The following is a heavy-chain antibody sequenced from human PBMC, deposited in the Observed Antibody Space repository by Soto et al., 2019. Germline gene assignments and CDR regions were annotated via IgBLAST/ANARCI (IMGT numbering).Heavy chain of an antibody. J-gene: IGHJ6*02. CDR3: ARAPFIVGATIYYYGMDV. CDR1: GGTFSSYA. D-gene: IGHD1-26*01. CDR2: IIPIFGTA. Sequence: ASVKVSCKASGGTFSSYAISWVRQAPGQGLEWMGGIIPIFGTANYAQKFQGRVTITADKSTSTAYMELSSLRSEDTAVYYCARAPFIVGATIYYYGMDVWGQGTTVTVSS. V-gene: IGHV1-69*06.